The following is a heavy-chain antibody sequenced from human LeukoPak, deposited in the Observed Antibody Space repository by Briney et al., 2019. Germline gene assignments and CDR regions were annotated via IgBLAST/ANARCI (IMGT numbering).Heavy chain of an antibody. V-gene: IGHV3-21*01. D-gene: IGHD6-19*01. CDR3: ARLAVAGTDFDY. J-gene: IGHJ4*02. CDR2: ISSSSSYI. Sequence: PGGSLRLSCAASGFTFSSYSMNWVRQAPGKGLEWVSSISSSSSYIYYADSVKGRFTISRDNAKNSLYLQMNSLRAEDTAVHYCARLAVAGTDFDYWGQGTLVTVSS. CDR1: GFTFSSYS.